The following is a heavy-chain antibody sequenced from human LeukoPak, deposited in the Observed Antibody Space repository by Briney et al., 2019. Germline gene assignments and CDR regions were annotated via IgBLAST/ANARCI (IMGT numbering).Heavy chain of an antibody. CDR2: INHSGST. J-gene: IGHJ4*02. V-gene: IGHV4-39*07. CDR3: ARRTSGYSSGWVDY. D-gene: IGHD6-19*01. CDR1: GGSISSSHYY. Sequence: SETLSLTCTVSGGSISSSHYYWGWIRQPPGKGLEWIGEINHSGSTNYNPSLKSRVTISVDTSKNQFSLKLSSVTAADTAVYYCARRTSGYSSGWVDYWRQGTLVTVSS.